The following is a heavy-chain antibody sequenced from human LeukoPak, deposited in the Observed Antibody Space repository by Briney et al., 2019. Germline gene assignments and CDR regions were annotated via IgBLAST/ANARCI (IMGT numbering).Heavy chain of an antibody. CDR2: ISGSGGST. V-gene: IGHV3-23*01. CDR3: AKDQNYDSSGKNDY. D-gene: IGHD3-22*01. Sequence: ETLSLTCAVYGGSFSGYYWSWVRQAPGKGLEWVSAISGSGGSTYYADSVKGRFTISRDNSKNTLYLQMNSLRAEDTAVYYCAKDQNYDSSGKNDYWGQGTLVTVSS. J-gene: IGHJ4*02. CDR1: GGSFSGYY.